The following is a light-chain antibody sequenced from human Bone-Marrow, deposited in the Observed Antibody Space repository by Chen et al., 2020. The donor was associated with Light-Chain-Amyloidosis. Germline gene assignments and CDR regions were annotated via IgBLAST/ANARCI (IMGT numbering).Light chain of an antibody. CDR3: SSYAITNTLV. CDR2: EVT. Sequence: QSALTQPASVSGSPGQSITISCTGTSSDVGGDNHVSWYQQHSDKAPKLMIYEVTNRPSWVPDRFSGSKSANAASLTISGLPTEDEAYYCCSSYAITNTLVFGSGTRVTVL. V-gene: IGLV2-14*01. J-gene: IGLJ1*01. CDR1: SSDVGGDNH.